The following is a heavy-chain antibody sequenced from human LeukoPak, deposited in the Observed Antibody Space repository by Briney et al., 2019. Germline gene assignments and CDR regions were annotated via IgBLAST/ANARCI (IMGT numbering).Heavy chain of an antibody. D-gene: IGHD6-6*01. CDR1: GYSFANYW. Sequence: GESLKISCKGSGYSFANYWISWVRQMPGKGLEWMGRIDPGDSYINYGPSFQGHVTISADKSISTAYLQWSSLKASDTAMYYRARLGAARPLDYWGQGTLVTVSS. CDR2: IDPGDSYI. CDR3: ARLGAARPLDY. J-gene: IGHJ4*02. V-gene: IGHV5-10-1*01.